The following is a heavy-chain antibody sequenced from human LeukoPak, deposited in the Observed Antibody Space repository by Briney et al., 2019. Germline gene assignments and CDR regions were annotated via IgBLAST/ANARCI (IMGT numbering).Heavy chain of an antibody. J-gene: IGHJ3*02. V-gene: IGHV1-18*01. Sequence: ASVKVSCKASVYTFTSYGISWVRQAPGQGLEWMGWISAYNGNTNYAQKLQGRVTMTTDTSTSTAYMELRSLRSDDTAVYYCARRNWNYHAFDIWGQGTMVTVSS. CDR3: ARRNWNYHAFDI. CDR1: VYTFTSYG. D-gene: IGHD1-7*01. CDR2: ISAYNGNT.